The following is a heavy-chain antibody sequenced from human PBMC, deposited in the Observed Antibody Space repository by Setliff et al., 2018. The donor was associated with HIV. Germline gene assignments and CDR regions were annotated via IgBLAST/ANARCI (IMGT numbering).Heavy chain of an antibody. CDR2: IYYSGST. CDR3: ARDFNYGSGRYYYYMDV. J-gene: IGHJ6*03. V-gene: IGHV4-31*01. CDR1: GGSISSGGYH. Sequence: PSETLSLTCTVSGGSISSGGYHWSWIRQHPGKGLEWIGYIYYSGSTYYNPSLKSLVTISVDTSKNQFSLKLSSVTAADTAVYYCARDFNYGSGRYYYYMDVWGKGTTVTVSS. D-gene: IGHD3-10*01.